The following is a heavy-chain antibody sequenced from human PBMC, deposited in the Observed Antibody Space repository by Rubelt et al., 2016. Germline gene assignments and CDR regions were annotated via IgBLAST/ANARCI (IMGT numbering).Heavy chain of an antibody. Sequence: QLQLQESGPGLVKPSETLSLTCTVSGASIISSRYYWGWIRQPPGKGLEWIGSIHYTGSTSYYNPSLKSRVTISVDTSNVQSSRVLNSVTAAETAVYYCVRERATVTTLFDYWGQGTLVTVSS. CDR1: GASIISSRYY. D-gene: IGHD4-17*01. CDR3: VRERATVTTLFDY. J-gene: IGHJ4*02. CDR2: IHYTGSTS. V-gene: IGHV4-39*02.